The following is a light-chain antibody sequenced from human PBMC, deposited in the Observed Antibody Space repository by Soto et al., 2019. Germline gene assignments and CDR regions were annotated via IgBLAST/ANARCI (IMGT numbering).Light chain of an antibody. Sequence: DIVMTQSPDSLVVSLGERATINCESNQSVLYSSNNKNYLAWYQQKPGQPPKLLIYWASTRESGVPDRFSGSGSGTDFTLTISSLQAEDVAVYYCQQYYRPWTFGQGTKVEIK. CDR3: QQYYRPWT. CDR2: WAS. J-gene: IGKJ1*01. CDR1: QSVLYSSNNKNY. V-gene: IGKV4-1*01.